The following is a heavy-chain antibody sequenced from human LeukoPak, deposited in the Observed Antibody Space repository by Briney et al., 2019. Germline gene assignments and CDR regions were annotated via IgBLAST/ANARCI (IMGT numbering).Heavy chain of an antibody. CDR1: GYSFTSYW. Sequence: GESLKISCKGSGYSFTSYWIGWVRQMPGKGLEWMGIIDPGDSDTRYSPSFQGQVTISADKSISTAYLQWSSLKASDTAMYYCARSSVVPADSWAFDIWGQGTMVTVSS. CDR2: IDPGDSDT. CDR3: ARSSVVPADSWAFDI. D-gene: IGHD2-2*01. V-gene: IGHV5-51*01. J-gene: IGHJ3*02.